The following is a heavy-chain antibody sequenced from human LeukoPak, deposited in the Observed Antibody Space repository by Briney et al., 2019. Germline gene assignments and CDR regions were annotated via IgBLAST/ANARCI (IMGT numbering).Heavy chain of an antibody. V-gene: IGHV3-48*03. Sequence: GGSLRLSCAASGFTFSSYEMNWVRQAPGKGLEWVSYISSSGSTIYYADSVKGRFTISRDNAKNSLYLQMNSLRAEDTAVYYCASHRGYYYGMDVWGQGTTVTVSS. CDR3: ASHRGYYYGMDV. D-gene: IGHD5-24*01. CDR1: GFTFSSYE. J-gene: IGHJ6*02. CDR2: ISSSGSTI.